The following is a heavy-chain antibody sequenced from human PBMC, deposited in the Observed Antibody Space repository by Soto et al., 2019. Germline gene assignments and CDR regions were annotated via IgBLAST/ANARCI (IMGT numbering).Heavy chain of an antibody. J-gene: IGHJ5*02. CDR3: AQRLPHYGLGREWGNWFDP. V-gene: IGHV2-5*02. D-gene: IGHD3-10*01. CDR2: IYWDDDK. CDR1: GFSLSTTGVG. Sequence: QITLKESGPTLVRPTQTLTLTCTFSGFSLSTTGVGVGWIRQPPGKALEWLALIYWDDDKRYSPSLKIRLTITKDTYKTEVILTMTNMDPVDTARYYCAQRLPHYGLGREWGNWFDPWGQGTLVTVSS.